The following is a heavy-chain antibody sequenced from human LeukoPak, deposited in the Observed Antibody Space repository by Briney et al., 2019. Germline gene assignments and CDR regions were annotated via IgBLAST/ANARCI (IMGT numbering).Heavy chain of an antibody. D-gene: IGHD3-16*02. CDR1: GGSFSGYY. CDR3: ARGHLYVWGSYRYFEGIDY. Sequence: SETLSLTCAVYGGSFSGYYWSWIRQPPGKGLEWIGEINHSGSTNYNPSLKSRVTISVDTSKNQFSLKLSSVTAADTAVYYCARGHLYVWGSYRYFEGIDYWGQGTLVTVSS. CDR2: INHSGST. J-gene: IGHJ4*02. V-gene: IGHV4-34*01.